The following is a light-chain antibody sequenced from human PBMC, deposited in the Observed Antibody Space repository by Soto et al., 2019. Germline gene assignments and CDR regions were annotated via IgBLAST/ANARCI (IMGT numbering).Light chain of an antibody. CDR3: QQQGRSWIT. J-gene: IGKJ5*01. CDR2: TVS. Sequence: DIQMTQSPSTLSAAVGDTFTITCLASQTISRWLAWYQQKPGKAPRLLIYTVSTLESGVPSRFSASGSGTEFTLTISRLEPEDFAVYYCQQQGRSWITFGQGTRLEI. CDR1: QTISRW. V-gene: IGKV1-5*01.